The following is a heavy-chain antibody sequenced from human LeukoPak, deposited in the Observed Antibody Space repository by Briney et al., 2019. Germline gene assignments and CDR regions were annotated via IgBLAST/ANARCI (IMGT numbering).Heavy chain of an antibody. V-gene: IGHV3-21*01. CDR3: ARDGGLTGYYRRPRMDYYFDY. CDR2: ISSSSSYI. Sequence: GGSLRLSCAASGFTFSSYSMNWVRQAPGEGLEWVSSISSSSSYIYYADSVKGRFTISRDNAKNSLYLQMNSLRAEDTAVYYCARDGGLTGYYRRPRMDYYFDYWAREPWSPSPQ. CDR1: GFTFSSYS. D-gene: IGHD3-9*01. J-gene: IGHJ4*02.